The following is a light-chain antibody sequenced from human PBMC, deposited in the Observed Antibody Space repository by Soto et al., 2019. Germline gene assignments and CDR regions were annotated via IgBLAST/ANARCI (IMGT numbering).Light chain of an antibody. CDR2: EVN. Sequence: QSALTQPPSASGSPGQSVTISCTGTSSDVGGYDFVSWYKQHPGKAPKLMIYEVNKRPSGVPDRFSGSKSGNTASLTVSGLQAEDEADYYCSSYAGSNNYVFGTGTKLTVL. CDR3: SSYAGSNNYV. V-gene: IGLV2-8*01. CDR1: SSDVGGYDF. J-gene: IGLJ1*01.